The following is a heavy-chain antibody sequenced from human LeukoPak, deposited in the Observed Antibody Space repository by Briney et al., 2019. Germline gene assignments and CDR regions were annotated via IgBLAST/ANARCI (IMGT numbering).Heavy chain of an antibody. CDR1: GFTFDDYA. D-gene: IGHD2-15*01. V-gene: IGHV3-9*01. CDR3: AKAYCSGGSCYLYAFDI. CDR2: ISWNSGSI. J-gene: IGHJ3*02. Sequence: GGSLRLSCAASGFTFDDYAMHWVRQAPGKGLEWVSGISWNSGSIGYADSVKGRFTISRDNAKNSLYLQMNSLRAEDTALCYCAKAYCSGGSCYLYAFDIWGQGTMVTVSS.